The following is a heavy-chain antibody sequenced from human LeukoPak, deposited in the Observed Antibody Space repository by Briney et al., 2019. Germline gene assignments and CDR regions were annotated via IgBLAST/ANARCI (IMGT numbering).Heavy chain of an antibody. CDR2: MNPNSGNT. CDR1: GSTFTIYD. CDR3: ARGGQNYYDSSGYFD. D-gene: IGHD3-22*01. J-gene: IGHJ4*02. Sequence: ASGKVSCTASGSTFTIYDINLVRQAPGQGLEWMGCMNPNSGNTGYAQKLQGRVTMTRNTSISTAYMELSSVRSEDTAVYYYARGGQNYYDSSGYFDWGQGTLVTVCS. V-gene: IGHV1-8*01.